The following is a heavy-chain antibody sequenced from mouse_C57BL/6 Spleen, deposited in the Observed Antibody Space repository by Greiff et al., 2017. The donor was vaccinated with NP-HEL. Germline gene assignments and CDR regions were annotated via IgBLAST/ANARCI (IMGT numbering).Heavy chain of an antibody. CDR3: ARDTTVVATKGYYAMDY. Sequence: VQLQQSGAELVKPGASVKISCKASGYAFSSYWMNWVKQRPGKGLEWIGQIYPGDGDTNYNGKFKGKATLTADKSSSTAYMQLSSLTSEDSAVYVCARDTTVVATKGYYAMDYWGQGTSVTVSS. CDR2: IYPGDGDT. D-gene: IGHD1-1*01. V-gene: IGHV1-80*01. J-gene: IGHJ4*01. CDR1: GYAFSSYW.